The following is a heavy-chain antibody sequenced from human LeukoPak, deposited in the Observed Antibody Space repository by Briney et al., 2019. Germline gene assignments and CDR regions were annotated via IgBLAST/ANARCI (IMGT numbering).Heavy chain of an antibody. CDR1: GFTVSSNY. V-gene: IGHV3-66*01. CDR2: IYSGGST. J-gene: IGHJ4*02. D-gene: IGHD6-19*01. Sequence: GGSLRLSCAASGFTVSSNYMSWVRQAPGKGLEWVSVIYSGGSTYYADSVKGRFTISRDNSKNTLYLQMNSLRAGDTAVYYCARALLSRGWLDYWGQGTLVTVSS. CDR3: ARALLSRGWLDY.